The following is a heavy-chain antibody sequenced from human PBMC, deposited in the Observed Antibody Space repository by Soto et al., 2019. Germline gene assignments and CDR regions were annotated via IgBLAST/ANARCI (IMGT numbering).Heavy chain of an antibody. CDR1: GFTFGSYA. Sequence: GSLRLSCAASGFTFGSYAMSWVRQAPGKVLEWVSAISGSGGSTYYADSVKGRFTISRDNSKNTLYLQMNSLRAEDTAVYYCARAPSHERVVPPSDGMDVWGQGTTVTVSS. J-gene: IGHJ6*02. V-gene: IGHV3-23*01. D-gene: IGHD3-3*01. CDR2: ISGSGGST. CDR3: ARAPSHERVVPPSDGMDV.